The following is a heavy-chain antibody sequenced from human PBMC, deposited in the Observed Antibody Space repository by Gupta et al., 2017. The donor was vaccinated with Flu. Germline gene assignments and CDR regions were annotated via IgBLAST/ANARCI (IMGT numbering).Heavy chain of an antibody. CDR2: AYYSGTT. CDR3: AGGDTYCKNWFES. V-gene: IGHV4-59*07. J-gene: IGHJ5*01. CDR1: GGYISNYY. D-gene: IGHD2-21*02. Sequence: TRLALGMPSHTLSLTSNMYGGYISNYYWTWKPQPPGKGLEWIGYAYYSGTTNYNPSLKSRLTISLVTSKSQFSLTLTSVTAAETAVCYWAGGDTYCKNWFESWGQGTLVTVSS.